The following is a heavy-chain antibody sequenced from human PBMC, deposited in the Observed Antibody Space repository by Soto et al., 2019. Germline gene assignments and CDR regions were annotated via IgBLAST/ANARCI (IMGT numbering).Heavy chain of an antibody. J-gene: IGHJ2*01. Sequence: QITLKESGPTLVKPTQTLTLTCTFSGFSLSTSGVGVGWIRQPPGKALEWLALIDWDDDKRYSPSLKSRLTITKGTSKNQVFLTMTIMDPVDTDTYYCAHLLTPSWYFDVWGRGTLVTVSS. CDR1: GFSLSTSGVG. CDR3: AHLLTPSWYFDV. D-gene: IGHD7-27*01. V-gene: IGHV2-5*02. CDR2: IDWDDDK.